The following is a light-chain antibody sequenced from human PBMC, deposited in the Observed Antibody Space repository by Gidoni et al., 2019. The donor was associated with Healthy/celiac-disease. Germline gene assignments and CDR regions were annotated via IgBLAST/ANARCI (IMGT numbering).Light chain of an antibody. J-gene: IGLJ2*01. CDR3: GTWDSSLSAGVV. CDR2: DNN. V-gene: IGLV1-51*01. CDR1: SSNIGNNY. Sequence: QSVLTQPPSVSAAPGQKVTISCSGSSSNIGNNYVSWYQQLPGTAPKRLIYDNNKRPSGIPDRFSCSKSGTSATLVITGRQTGDEADYYCGTWDSSLSAGVVFGGGTKLTVL.